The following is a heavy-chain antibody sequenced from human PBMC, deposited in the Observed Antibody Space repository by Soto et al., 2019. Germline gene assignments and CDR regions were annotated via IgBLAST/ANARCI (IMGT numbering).Heavy chain of an antibody. J-gene: IGHJ4*02. V-gene: IGHV3-33*01. CDR2: IWYDRSNK. Sequence: QVQLEQSGGGVVQPGRSLRLSCAASGFTFSSYGMHWVRQAPGKGLQWVAVIWYDRSNKYYADSVKGRFTISRDNSKNTLYLQMNSLRADDTAGYYFARGPLPAAATPLDYWGQGTLVTVSS. CDR1: GFTFSSYG. D-gene: IGHD6-13*01. CDR3: ARGPLPAAATPLDY.